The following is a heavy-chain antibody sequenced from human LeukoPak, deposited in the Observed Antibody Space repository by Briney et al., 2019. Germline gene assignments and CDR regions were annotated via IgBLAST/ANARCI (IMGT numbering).Heavy chain of an antibody. Sequence: PSESLRLSWAASGFTFSRYAMSWSGQGPGPGQELDSAISGRGGSTYYADNVQGRFTISRDNSKNPLYLQMNSLRAEDTAVYYCAKLDFSGSYCFDYWGQGTLVTVSS. D-gene: IGHD1-26*01. CDR1: GFTFSRYA. V-gene: IGHV3-23*01. J-gene: IGHJ4*02. CDR3: AKLDFSGSYCFDY. CDR2: ISGRGGST.